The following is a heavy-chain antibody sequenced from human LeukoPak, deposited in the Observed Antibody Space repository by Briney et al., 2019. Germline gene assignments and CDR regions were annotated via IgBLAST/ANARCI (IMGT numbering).Heavy chain of an antibody. CDR1: GLTLSSYM. V-gene: IGHV3-48*04. J-gene: IGHJ6*03. D-gene: IGHD3-22*01. Sequence: GEALRLCFAAPGLTLSSYMMTSVRQAPAKGLEWVSYISSSGSTICYADSVKGRFTISRDNGKNSLYLQKTSRRAEDTAVYYCARCDSSGYYFYYYYYMNVWGKGTTVTVSS. CDR2: ISSSGSTI. CDR3: ARCDSSGYYFYYYYYMNV.